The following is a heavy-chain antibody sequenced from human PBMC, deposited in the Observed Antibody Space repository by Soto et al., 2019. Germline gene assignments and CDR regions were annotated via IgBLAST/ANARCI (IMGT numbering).Heavy chain of an antibody. CDR2: ISAYNGNT. Sequence: ASVKVSCKASGYTFTSYGISWVRQAPGQGLEWMGWISAYNGNTNYAQKLQGRVTMTTDTSTSTAYMELRSLRSDDTAVYYCARERDLGSSSWPRWFYPWGQGTLVPVSA. J-gene: IGHJ5*02. CDR3: ARERDLGSSSWPRWFYP. CDR1: GYTFTSYG. V-gene: IGHV1-18*01. D-gene: IGHD6-13*01.